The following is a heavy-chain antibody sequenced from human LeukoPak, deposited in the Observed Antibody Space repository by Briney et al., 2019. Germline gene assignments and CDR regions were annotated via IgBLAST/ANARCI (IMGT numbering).Heavy chain of an antibody. V-gene: IGHV1-18*04. D-gene: IGHD2-21*02. J-gene: IGHJ3*02. CDR2: ISAYNGNT. CDR1: GYTFTSYY. Sequence: GASVKVSCKASGYTFTSYYMHWVRQAPGQGLEWMGWISAYNGNTNYAQKLQGRVTMTTDTSTSTAYMELRSLRSDDTAVYYCARTLAYCGGDCYGHAFDIWGQGTMVTVSS. CDR3: ARTLAYCGGDCYGHAFDI.